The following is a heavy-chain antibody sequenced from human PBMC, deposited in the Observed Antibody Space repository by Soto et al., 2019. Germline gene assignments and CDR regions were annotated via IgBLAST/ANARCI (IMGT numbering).Heavy chain of an antibody. CDR2: IKSKTDGGTT. CDR1: GFTFSNAW. D-gene: IGHD3-22*01. Sequence: EVQLVESGGGLVKPGGSLRLSCAASGFTFSNAWMNWVRQAPGKGLEWVGRIKSKTDGGTTDYAAPVKGRFTISRDDSKNTLYLQMNSLKTEDTAVYYCTTDYYYSSGYYLGWYWGQGTLVTVSS. J-gene: IGHJ4*02. CDR3: TTDYYYSSGYYLGWY. V-gene: IGHV3-15*07.